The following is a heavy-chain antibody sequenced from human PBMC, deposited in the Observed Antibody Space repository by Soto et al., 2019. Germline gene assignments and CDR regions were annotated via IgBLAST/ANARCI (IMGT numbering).Heavy chain of an antibody. Sequence: SETLSLTCTVSGGSISSGDYYWSWIRQPPGKGLEWIGYIYYSGSANYNPSLKSRVTISVDTSKNQFSLKLSSATAADTAVYYCARNYGGNVDYWGQGTLVTVSS. CDR2: IYYSGSA. D-gene: IGHD4-17*01. CDR1: GGSISSGDYY. CDR3: ARNYGGNVDY. J-gene: IGHJ4*02. V-gene: IGHV4-30-4*01.